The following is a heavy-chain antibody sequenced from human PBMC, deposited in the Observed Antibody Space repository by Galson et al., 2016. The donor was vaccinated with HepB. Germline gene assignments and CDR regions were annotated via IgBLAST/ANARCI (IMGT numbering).Heavy chain of an antibody. D-gene: IGHD3-3*01. CDR1: GYSFRNYG. CDR3: ARGVEEDCWSGYSADYFDY. V-gene: IGHV1-18*01. Sequence: SVKVSCKASGYSFRNYGITWVRQAPGQGLEWMGWISAYGGKTVYAQRFQGRLTMTTETSTTTASMELRNLRSDDTAVYYCARGVEEDCWSGYSADYFDYWGQGTLVTVSS. J-gene: IGHJ4*02. CDR2: ISAYGGKT.